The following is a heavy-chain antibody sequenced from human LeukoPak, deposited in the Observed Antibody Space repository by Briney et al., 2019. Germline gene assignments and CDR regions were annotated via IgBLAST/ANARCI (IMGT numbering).Heavy chain of an antibody. Sequence: PSETLSLTCAVYGGSFSGYYWSWIRQPPGKGLEWIGEINHSGSTNYNPSLKSRVTISVDTSKNQFSLKLSSVTAADTAVYYCARTNDFWSGYYTIDYWGQGTLVTVSS. J-gene: IGHJ4*02. CDR2: INHSGST. CDR1: GGSFSGYY. CDR3: ARTNDFWSGYYTIDY. V-gene: IGHV4-34*01. D-gene: IGHD3-3*01.